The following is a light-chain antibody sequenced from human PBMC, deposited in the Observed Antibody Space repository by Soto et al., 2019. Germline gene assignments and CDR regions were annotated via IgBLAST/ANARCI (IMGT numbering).Light chain of an antibody. CDR1: SSDVGGYNY. CDR2: EVS. J-gene: IGLJ2*01. V-gene: IGLV2-8*01. CDR3: SSYAGSNHVV. Sequence: QSALTQPPSASGSPGQSVTISCTGTSSDVGGYNYVSWYQQHPGKAPKLMIYEVSKRPSGVPDRFSGSKSGNTASLTVSGLQAEEEADYYCSSYAGSNHVVFGGGTQLTVL.